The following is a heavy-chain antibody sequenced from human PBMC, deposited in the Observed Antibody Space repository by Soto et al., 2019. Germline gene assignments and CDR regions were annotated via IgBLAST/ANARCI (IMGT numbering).Heavy chain of an antibody. CDR2: IWYDGSNK. CDR3: ARDLKGWSIAAAGLDY. Sequence: GGSLRLSCAASGFTFSSYGMHWVRQAPGKGLEWVAVIWYDGSNKYYADSVKGRFTISRDNSKNTLYLQMNSLRAEDTAVYYCARDLKGWSIAAAGLDYWGQGTLVTVSS. V-gene: IGHV3-33*01. D-gene: IGHD6-13*01. CDR1: GFTFSSYG. J-gene: IGHJ4*02.